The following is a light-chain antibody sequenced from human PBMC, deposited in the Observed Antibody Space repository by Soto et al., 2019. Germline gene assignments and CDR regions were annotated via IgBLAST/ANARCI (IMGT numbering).Light chain of an antibody. J-gene: IGKJ5*01. CDR2: GAS. Sequence: MRESRGTRAEFTVVAATLTFRASQSVSNNLAWFQQKPGQAPRLFMYGASTRATGIPARFSGSGSGIQFTLAIRSLQSEAFAVHYCQHYHNWSTLSYGKPLEIK. V-gene: IGKV3-15*01. CDR3: QHYHNWST. CDR1: QSVSNN.